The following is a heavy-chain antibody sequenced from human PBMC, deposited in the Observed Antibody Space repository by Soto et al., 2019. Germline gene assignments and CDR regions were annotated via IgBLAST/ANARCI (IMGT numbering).Heavy chain of an antibody. Sequence: GGSLRLSCAASGFTYSDYSINWVRQAPGKGLEWLSYISSSSINIYYADSMKGRLTISRDNAKNSLSLQVNSLRDEDTAVYYCARGSPGGYGLDVWGQGTTVTVSS. CDR2: ISSSSINI. D-gene: IGHD3-10*01. V-gene: IGHV3-48*02. CDR3: ARGSPGGYGLDV. CDR1: GFTYSDYS. J-gene: IGHJ6*02.